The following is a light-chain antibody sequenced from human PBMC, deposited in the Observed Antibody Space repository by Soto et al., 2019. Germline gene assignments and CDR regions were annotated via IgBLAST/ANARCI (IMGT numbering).Light chain of an antibody. J-gene: IGLJ3*02. CDR3: QAYDNSLRGWV. Sequence: QPVLTQPPSVSGAPGQTGTISCTRSSSNFGAGHDVNWYQQLPGSAPKLVIYSDFKRPSGVPARLSGSRSGTSASLAITGLQADDEASYYCQAYDNSLRGWVFGGGTKVTVL. CDR2: SDF. CDR1: SSNFGAGHD. V-gene: IGLV1-40*01.